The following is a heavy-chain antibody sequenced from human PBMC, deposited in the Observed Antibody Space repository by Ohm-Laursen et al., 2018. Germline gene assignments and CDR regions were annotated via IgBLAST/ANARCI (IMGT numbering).Heavy chain of an antibody. D-gene: IGHD6-19*01. CDR2: ISWNSGSI. J-gene: IGHJ4*02. V-gene: IGHV3-9*01. Sequence: SLRLSCTASGFTFDDYAMHWVRQAPGKGLEWVSGISWNSGSIGYADSVKGRFTISRDNAKNSLYLQMNSLRAEDTALYYCAKAISFGYSSGRRGFDYWGQGTLVTVSA. CDR1: GFTFDDYA. CDR3: AKAISFGYSSGRRGFDY.